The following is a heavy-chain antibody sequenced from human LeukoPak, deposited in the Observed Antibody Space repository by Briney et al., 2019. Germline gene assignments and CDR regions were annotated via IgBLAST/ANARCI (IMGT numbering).Heavy chain of an antibody. CDR2: ISYDGSNK. CDR1: GFTFSSYG. J-gene: IGHJ4*02. Sequence: PGRSLRLSCAASGFTFSSYGMHWVRQAPGKGLEWVAVISYDGSNKYYADSVKGRFTISRDNSKNTLYLQMNSLRAEDTAVYYCAKEQTRGDIVVVPAAKVFDYWGQGTLVTVSS. CDR3: AKEQTRGDIVVVPAAKVFDY. D-gene: IGHD2-2*01. V-gene: IGHV3-30*18.